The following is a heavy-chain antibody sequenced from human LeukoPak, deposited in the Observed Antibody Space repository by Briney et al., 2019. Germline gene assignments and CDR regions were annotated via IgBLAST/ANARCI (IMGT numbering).Heavy chain of an antibody. CDR3: ARGILLWFGELWYNWFDP. V-gene: IGHV1-2*02. CDR1: GYTFTGYY. Sequence: ASVKVSCKASGYTFTGYYMHWVRQAPGQGLEWMGWINPNSGGTNYAQKFQGRVTMTRDTSISTAYMELSRLRSDDTAVYYCARGILLWFGELWYNWFDPWGQGTLVTVSS. CDR2: INPNSGGT. J-gene: IGHJ5*02. D-gene: IGHD3-10*01.